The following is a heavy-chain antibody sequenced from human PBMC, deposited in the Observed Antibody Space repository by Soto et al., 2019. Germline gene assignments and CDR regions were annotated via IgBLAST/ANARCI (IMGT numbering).Heavy chain of an antibody. CDR2: IYPGDSDT. CDR3: ARHIGTYYYGSGSPSPYYGMDV. V-gene: IGHV5-51*01. CDR1: GYSFTSYW. Sequence: PGESLKISCXGSGYSFTSYWIGWVRQMPGKGLEWMGIIYPGDSDTRYSPSFQGQVTISADKSISTAYLQWSSLKASDTAMYYCARHIGTYYYGSGSPSPYYGMDVWGQGTTVTVSS. J-gene: IGHJ6*02. D-gene: IGHD3-10*01.